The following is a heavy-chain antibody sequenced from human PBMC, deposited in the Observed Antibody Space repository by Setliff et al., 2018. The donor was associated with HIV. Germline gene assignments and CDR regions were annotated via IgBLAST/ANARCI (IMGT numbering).Heavy chain of an antibody. V-gene: IGHV4-39*01. CDR1: DASYSGTNHY. Sequence: PSETLSLTCTLSDASYSGTNHYWGWIRQPPGKGLEWIGSIDDSGRTYYSPSLKIRVTSSVDPSKIQFSLKLSSVAAADTAVYYCVRQAFYYASGTYSHFYMDVWGKGIAVTVSS. J-gene: IGHJ6*03. CDR3: VRQAFYYASGTYSHFYMDV. CDR2: IDDSGRT. D-gene: IGHD3-10*01.